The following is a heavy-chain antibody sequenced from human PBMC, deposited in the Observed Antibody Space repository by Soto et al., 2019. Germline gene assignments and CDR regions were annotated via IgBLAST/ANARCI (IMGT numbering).Heavy chain of an antibody. J-gene: IGHJ4*01. CDR1: GYRYTSYG. V-gene: IGHV1-18*04. D-gene: IGHD6-13*01. CDR2: MSAYNGNT. CDR3: ARDLIAAAPRFEY. Sequence: ASVKVSCKGCGYRYTSYGISWERQATAQWLELMGWMSAYNGNTNYAQKLPGRVTMTTDTSTSTAYMDLRGLRSGDTAAYFCARDLIAAAPRFEYWG.